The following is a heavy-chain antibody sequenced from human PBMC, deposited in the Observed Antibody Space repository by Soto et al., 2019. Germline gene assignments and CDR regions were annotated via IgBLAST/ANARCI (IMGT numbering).Heavy chain of an antibody. Sequence: GGSLRLSCATSGFNFNNYAMSWVRQAPGERLEWVSFISSSGGTTYYADSVKGRFTISRDNSRNTVFLQMNTLGAEDTAVYYCGRDQYSGARYYLDLWGQGTQVTVSS. D-gene: IGHD1-26*01. CDR1: GFNFNNYA. V-gene: IGHV3-23*01. J-gene: IGHJ4*02. CDR2: ISSSGGTT. CDR3: GRDQYSGARYYLDL.